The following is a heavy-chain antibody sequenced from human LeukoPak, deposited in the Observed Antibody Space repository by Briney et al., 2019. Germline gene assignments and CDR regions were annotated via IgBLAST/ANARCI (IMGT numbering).Heavy chain of an antibody. D-gene: IGHD6-13*01. Sequence: PGGSLRLSCAASGFTFGSYSMNWVRQAPGKGLEWVSSISSSSSYIYYADPVKGRFTISRDNAKNSLYLQMNSLRAEDTAVYYCARDAIAAAGSYFDYWGQGTLVTVSS. CDR3: ARDAIAAAGSYFDY. CDR2: ISSSSSYI. CDR1: GFTFGSYS. J-gene: IGHJ4*02. V-gene: IGHV3-21*01.